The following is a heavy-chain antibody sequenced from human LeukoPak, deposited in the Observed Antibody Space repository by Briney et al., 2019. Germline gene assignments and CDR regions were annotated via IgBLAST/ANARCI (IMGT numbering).Heavy chain of an antibody. D-gene: IGHD3/OR15-3a*01. CDR2: INPSGGST. Sequence: ASVKVSCNASGYTFTSYYMHWVRQAPGQGLEWMGIINPSGGSTSYAQKFQGRVTMTRDMSTSTVYMELSSLRSEDTAVYYCARDWTSRVYYYYMDVWGKGTTVTVSS. CDR1: GYTFTSYY. J-gene: IGHJ6*03. V-gene: IGHV1-46*01. CDR3: ARDWTSRVYYYYMDV.